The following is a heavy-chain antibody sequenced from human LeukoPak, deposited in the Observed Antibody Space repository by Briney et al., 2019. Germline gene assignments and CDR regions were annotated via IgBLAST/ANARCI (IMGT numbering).Heavy chain of an antibody. CDR2: ISYSGTT. J-gene: IGHJ3*02. Sequence: TLSLTCTVSGGSISSVGYYWSWIRQYPGGGLEWIGYISYSGTTHSNPSLKSRVTISVDPSKSQFSLKLSSVTAADTAVYFCARDLKNNDAFDIWGQGTMVTISS. CDR1: GGSISSVGYY. D-gene: IGHD2/OR15-2a*01. CDR3: ARDLKNNDAFDI. V-gene: IGHV4-31*03.